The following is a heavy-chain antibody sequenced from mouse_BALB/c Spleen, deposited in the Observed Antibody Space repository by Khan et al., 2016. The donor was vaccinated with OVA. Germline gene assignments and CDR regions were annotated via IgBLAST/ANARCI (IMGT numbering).Heavy chain of an antibody. D-gene: IGHD2-2*01. V-gene: IGHV1-61*01. CDR1: GYTFTSYW. Sequence: QVQLQQSGAELVRPGTSVKLSCKASGYTFTSYWMNWVKQRPGQGLEWIGMIDLSDSKTHYNQMFKDKATLTVDKSSSTAYMHLTSLTSEDSAVYYCARGGYGSSFAFWGQGTLVTVSA. CDR3: ARGGYGSSFAF. J-gene: IGHJ3*01. CDR2: IDLSDSKT.